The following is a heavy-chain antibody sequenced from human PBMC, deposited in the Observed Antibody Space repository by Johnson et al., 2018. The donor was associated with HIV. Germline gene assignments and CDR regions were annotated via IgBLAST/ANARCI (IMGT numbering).Heavy chain of an antibody. D-gene: IGHD3-10*01. CDR3: ARTRHYYEAFDI. CDR2: ISYDGSNK. V-gene: IGHV3-30*19. Sequence: QMLLVESGGGVVQPGGSLRLSCAASGFTLNSYGMHWVRQAPGKGLEWVAFISYDGSNKYYADSVKGRFTISRDNSKNTLYLQMNSLRAEDTAVYYCARTRHYYEAFDIWGQGTMGTVSS. J-gene: IGHJ3*02. CDR1: GFTLNSYG.